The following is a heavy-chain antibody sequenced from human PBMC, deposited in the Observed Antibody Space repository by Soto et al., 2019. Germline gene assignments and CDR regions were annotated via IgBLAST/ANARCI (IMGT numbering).Heavy chain of an antibody. V-gene: IGHV4-59*01. D-gene: IGHD3-3*01. CDR2: IYYSGST. CDR1: GGSISSYY. CDR3: ARGVAFWSCSYVYFDY. J-gene: IGHJ4*02. Sequence: SDTLSLTCTVSGGSISSYYWSWILQPPGKGLEWIGYIYYSGSTNYNPSLKSRVTISVDTSKNQFSLKLSSVTAADTAVYYCARGVAFWSCSYVYFDYWGQGTLLTVSS.